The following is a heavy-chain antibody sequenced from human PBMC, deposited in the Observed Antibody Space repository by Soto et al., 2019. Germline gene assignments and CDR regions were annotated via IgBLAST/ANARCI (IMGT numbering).Heavy chain of an antibody. CDR3: ARGRYGDY. CDR2: ISAHNGKT. Sequence: QVHLVQSGAEVKKPGASVKVSCKASGYTFTSNGITWVRQAPGQGLGWMGWISAHNGKTDYAQKLQGRVIVTRDTSTSTAYMELRSLISDDTAVYYCARGRYGDYWGQGALVTVSS. CDR1: GYTFTSNG. J-gene: IGHJ4*02. V-gene: IGHV1-18*01. D-gene: IGHD1-1*01.